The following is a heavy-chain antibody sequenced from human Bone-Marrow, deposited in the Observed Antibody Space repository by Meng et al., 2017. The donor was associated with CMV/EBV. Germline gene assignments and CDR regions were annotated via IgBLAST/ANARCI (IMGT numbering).Heavy chain of an antibody. CDR3: ARPLTGQYNWFDP. CDR1: GGSISSSSYY. Sequence: GSLRLSCTVSGGSISSSSYYWGWIRQPPGKGLEWIGSIYYSGSTYYNPSLKSRVTISVDTSKNQFSLKLSSVTAADTAVYYCARPLTGQYNWFDPWGQGNLVTVSS. CDR2: IYYSGST. V-gene: IGHV4-39*01. D-gene: IGHD1-20*01. J-gene: IGHJ5*02.